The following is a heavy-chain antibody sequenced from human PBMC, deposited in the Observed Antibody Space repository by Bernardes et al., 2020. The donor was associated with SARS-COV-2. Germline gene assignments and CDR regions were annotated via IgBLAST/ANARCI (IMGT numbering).Heavy chain of an antibody. Sequence: GSLRLSCAASGFTFSSYAMSWVRQAPGKGLEWVSAISGSGGSTYYADSVKGRFTISRDNSKNTLYLQMNSLRAEDTAVYYCAKGRITIFLGRLGADGMDVWGQGTTVTVSS. J-gene: IGHJ6*02. V-gene: IGHV3-23*01. CDR3: AKGRITIFLGRLGADGMDV. D-gene: IGHD3-3*01. CDR1: GFTFSSYA. CDR2: ISGSGGST.